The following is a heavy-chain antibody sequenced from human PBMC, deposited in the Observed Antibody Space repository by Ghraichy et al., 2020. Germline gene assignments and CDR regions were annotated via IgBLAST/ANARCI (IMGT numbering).Heavy chain of an antibody. CDR1: GYTFTGYY. J-gene: IGHJ4*02. CDR3: ARDRGSGWIRYYFDY. Sequence: ASVKVSCKASGYTFTGYYMHWVRQAPGQGLEWMGWINPNSGGTNYAQKFQGRVTMTRDTSISTAYMELSRLRSDDTAVYYCARDRGSGWIRYYFDYWGQGTLVTVSS. CDR2: INPNSGGT. V-gene: IGHV1-2*02. D-gene: IGHD6-19*01.